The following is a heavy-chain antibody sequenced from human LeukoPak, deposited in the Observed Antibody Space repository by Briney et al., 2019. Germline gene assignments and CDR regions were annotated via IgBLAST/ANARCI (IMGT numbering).Heavy chain of an antibody. J-gene: IGHJ6*03. CDR1: GGSISSYY. Sequence: SETLSLTCTVSGGSISSYYWSWIRQPPGKGLEWIGYIYYSGSTSYNPSLKSRVTISVDTSKNQFSLKLSSVTAADTAVYYCARECLGYYGSGSYRTYYYYYMDVWGKGTTVTISS. CDR3: ARECLGYYGSGSYRTYYYYYMDV. V-gene: IGHV4-59*01. D-gene: IGHD3-10*01. CDR2: IYYSGST.